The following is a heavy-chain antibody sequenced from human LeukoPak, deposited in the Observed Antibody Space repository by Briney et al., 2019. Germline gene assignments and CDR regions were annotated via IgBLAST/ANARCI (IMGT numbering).Heavy chain of an antibody. J-gene: IGHJ3*02. CDR2: LQYDGSSK. CDR1: GFTFRTSG. Sequence: GGSLRLSCAASGFTFRTSGMHWVRQAPGKGLEWVAFLQYDGSSKYYADSVKGRFTVSRDNSKNTLFLQMNSLRADDTAVYYSARESGRIQPGAFDIWGQGTMVTVSS. D-gene: IGHD5-18*01. V-gene: IGHV3-30*02. CDR3: ARESGRIQPGAFDI.